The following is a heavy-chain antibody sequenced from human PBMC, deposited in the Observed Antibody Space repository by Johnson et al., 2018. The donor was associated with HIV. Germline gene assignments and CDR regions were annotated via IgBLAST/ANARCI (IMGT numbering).Heavy chain of an antibody. CDR2: ISSSDSTI. V-gene: IGHV3-11*04. CDR3: ARRINYDSSGVYLGDAFDI. J-gene: IGHJ3*02. CDR1: GFTFSDYY. Sequence: QVQLVESGGGVVQPGRSLRLSCAASGFTFSDYYMSWIRQAPGKGLEWISYISSSDSTIYSADSVQGRFTISRDNAKKSLYLQMNSLRAEDTAMYYCARRINYDSSGVYLGDAFDIWGQGTMVTVSS. D-gene: IGHD3-22*01.